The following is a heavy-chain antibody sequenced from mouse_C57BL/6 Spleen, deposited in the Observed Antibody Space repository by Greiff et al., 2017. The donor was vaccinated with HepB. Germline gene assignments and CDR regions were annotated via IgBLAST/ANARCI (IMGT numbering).Heavy chain of an antibody. CDR1: GFTFSSYG. J-gene: IGHJ4*01. V-gene: IGHV5-6*01. CDR2: ISSGGSYT. Sequence: EVKLMESGGDLVKPGGSLKLSCAASGFTFSSYGMSWVRQTPDKRLEWVATISSGGSYTYYPDSVKGRFTISRDNAKNTLYLQISSLKSEDTAMYYCARQGGTWAMDYWGQGTSVTVSS. D-gene: IGHD3-3*01. CDR3: ARQGGTWAMDY.